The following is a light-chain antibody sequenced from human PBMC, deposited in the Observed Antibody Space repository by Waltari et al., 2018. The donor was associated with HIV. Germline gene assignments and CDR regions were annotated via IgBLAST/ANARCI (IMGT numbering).Light chain of an antibody. V-gene: IGLV1-47*01. Sequence: QSVLTQPPSASGTPGQRVTISCSGSSSNIGRNYVYWYQQFPGTAPKLLIYRHNQRPSGVPDRFSGFKSGTSASLAISGLRSEDEADYYCAAWDDSLSAWVFGGGTKLTVL. CDR1: SSNIGRNY. J-gene: IGLJ3*02. CDR3: AAWDDSLSAWV. CDR2: RHN.